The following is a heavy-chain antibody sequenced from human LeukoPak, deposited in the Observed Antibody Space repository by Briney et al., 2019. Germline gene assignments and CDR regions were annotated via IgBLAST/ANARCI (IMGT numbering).Heavy chain of an antibody. CDR1: GYIFTSYW. V-gene: IGHV5-51*01. J-gene: IGHJ4*02. CDR3: ARPQYYYDSSGYSYYFDY. Sequence: RRGESLKISCKGSGYIFTSYWIGWVRQLPGKGLEWMGVIYPGDSDTRCSPSFQGQVTISTDKSISTAYLQWSSLKASDTAMYYCARPQYYYDSSGYSYYFDYWGQGTLVTVSS. D-gene: IGHD3-22*01. CDR2: IYPGDSDT.